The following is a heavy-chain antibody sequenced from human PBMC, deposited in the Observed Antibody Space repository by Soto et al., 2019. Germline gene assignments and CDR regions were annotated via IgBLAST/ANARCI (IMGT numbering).Heavy chain of an antibody. Sequence: QVQLVESGGGVVQPGRSLRLSCVPSGFTFSTYAMHWVRQAPGKVLEWVAIISYDGTNKYYADSVKGRFTISRDKSKNTLYLQMNRLRVEDTALDYCAKDRGRYCSGGTCYLFDSWGQGALVTVSS. CDR1: GFTFSTYA. J-gene: IGHJ4*02. CDR3: AKDRGRYCSGGTCYLFDS. CDR2: ISYDGTNK. D-gene: IGHD2-15*01. V-gene: IGHV3-30*18.